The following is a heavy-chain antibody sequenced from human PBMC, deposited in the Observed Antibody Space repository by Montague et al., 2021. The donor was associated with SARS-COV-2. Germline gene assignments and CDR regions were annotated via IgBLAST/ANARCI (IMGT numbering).Heavy chain of an antibody. D-gene: IGHD5-18*01. CDR3: ARREYSYGWGD. Sequence: SETLSLTCTVTGGPISGSNDYWGWIRQSPGKGLEWIASVDYSGNTXYRPSLKSRLTISVDTSKNQFSLKLNSVTAADTALYYCARREYSYGWGDWGQGTLVPVSS. CDR2: VDYSGNT. V-gene: IGHV4-39*01. J-gene: IGHJ4*02. CDR1: GGPISGSNDY.